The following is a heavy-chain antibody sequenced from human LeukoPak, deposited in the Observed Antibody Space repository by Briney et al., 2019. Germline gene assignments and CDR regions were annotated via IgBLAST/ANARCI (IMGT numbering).Heavy chain of an antibody. D-gene: IGHD3-22*01. CDR1: GVSISSGSYD. CDR3: ARVTTGGYYNC. Sequence: SETLSLTCTVAGVSISSGSYDWGWLRQPAGKGLEWIGRIYTSGSTNYNPSLKSRVTISVDTSKNQFSLKLSSVTAADTAVYYCARVTTGGYYNCWGQGTLVTVSS. V-gene: IGHV4-61*02. CDR2: IYTSGST. J-gene: IGHJ4*02.